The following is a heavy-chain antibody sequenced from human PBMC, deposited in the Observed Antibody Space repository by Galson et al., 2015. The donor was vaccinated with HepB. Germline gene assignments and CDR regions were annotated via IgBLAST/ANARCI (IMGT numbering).Heavy chain of an antibody. CDR3: AKDLDCSSTSCSNWFDP. CDR1: GFTFSSFG. CDR2: ISYDGSNK. J-gene: IGHJ5*02. D-gene: IGHD2-2*01. V-gene: IGHV3-30*18. Sequence: SLRLSCAASGFTFSSFGMHWVRQAPGKGLEWVAVISYDGSNKYYADSVKGRFTISRDNSKNTLYLQMNSLRDEDTAVYYCAKDLDCSSTSCSNWFDPWGQLSLVTVSS.